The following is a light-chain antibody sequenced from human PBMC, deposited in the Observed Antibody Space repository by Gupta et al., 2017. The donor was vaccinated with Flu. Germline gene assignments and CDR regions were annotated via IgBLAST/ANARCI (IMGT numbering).Light chain of an antibody. J-gene: IGLJ3*02. V-gene: IGLV2-14*03. Sequence: TSIDVGDYKYVSWYQQHPGKVPKLIIYDGTNRPSGVSDRFSGSKSGNTASLTISGLQAEDEAEYYCDSYASSSSVVFGGGTKLTVL. CDR2: DGT. CDR3: DSYASSSSVV. CDR1: SIDVGDYKY.